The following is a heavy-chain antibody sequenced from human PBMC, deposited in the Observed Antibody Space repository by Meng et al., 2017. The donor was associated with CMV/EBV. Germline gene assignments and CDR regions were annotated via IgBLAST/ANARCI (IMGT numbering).Heavy chain of an antibody. CDR3: AGDKGRITIFGVVDNNWFDP. CDR2: IIPILGIA. Sequence: SVKVSCKASGGTFSSYTISWVRQAPGQGLEWMGRIIPILGIANYAQKFQGRVTITADKSTSTAYMELSSLRSEDTAVYYCAGDKGRITIFGVVDNNWFDPWGQGTLVTVSS. D-gene: IGHD3-3*01. J-gene: IGHJ5*02. V-gene: IGHV1-69*04. CDR1: GGTFSSYT.